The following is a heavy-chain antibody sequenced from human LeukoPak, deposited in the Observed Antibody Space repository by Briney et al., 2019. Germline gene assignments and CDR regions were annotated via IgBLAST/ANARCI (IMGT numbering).Heavy chain of an antibody. J-gene: IGHJ4*02. D-gene: IGHD3-16*01. Sequence: PSETLSLTCAVSGYSISSGDYWGWIRQPPGKGLEWFGSIFNSGSTYYNPSLKSRVTISADTSKRHFSLKLSSVTAADTAVYYCARNRLEPLGNGGSFDYWGQGTLVTVSS. CDR3: ARNRLEPLGNGGSFDY. CDR1: GYSISSGDY. CDR2: IFNSGST. V-gene: IGHV4-38-2*01.